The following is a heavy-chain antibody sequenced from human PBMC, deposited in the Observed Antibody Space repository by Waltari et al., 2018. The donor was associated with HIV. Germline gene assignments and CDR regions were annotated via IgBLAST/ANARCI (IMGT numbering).Heavy chain of an antibody. D-gene: IGHD6-19*01. Sequence: VQLVESGGDLVPPGGSLTLSCTDSGFSFSDTGLHWVRQAPGKGPDWVGHIAPRRQNLAPIYTLSVEGRFNISTPETGNTTFLHLTKLRVEDTATYHCVGGSPDYWYFELWGRGTLVAVSS. J-gene: IGHJ2*01. CDR2: IAPRRQNLAP. CDR1: GFSFSDTG. V-gene: IGHV3-73*02. CDR3: VGGSPDYWYFEL.